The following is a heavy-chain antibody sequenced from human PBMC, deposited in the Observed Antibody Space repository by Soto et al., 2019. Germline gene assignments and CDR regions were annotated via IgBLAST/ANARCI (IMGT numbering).Heavy chain of an antibody. CDR1: GFTFSSYG. CDR2: IWYDGSNK. J-gene: IGHJ4*02. CDR3: AKEGLDLLVPAATAYYVDY. V-gene: IGHV3-33*03. D-gene: IGHD2-2*01. Sequence: QVQLVESGGGVVQPGRSLRLSCAASGFTFSSYGMHWVRQAPGKGLEWVAVIWYDGSNKYYADTVKGRFTISRDISRATLYLQMNSVGAEGMFVFYCAKEGLDLLVPAATAYYVDYWGQGTLVTVSS.